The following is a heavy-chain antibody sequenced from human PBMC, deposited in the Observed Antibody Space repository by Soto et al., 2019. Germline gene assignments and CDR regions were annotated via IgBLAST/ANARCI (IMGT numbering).Heavy chain of an antibody. J-gene: IGHJ4*02. V-gene: IGHV3-11*01. CDR3: ARDPKRRDGYNFDS. D-gene: IGHD5-12*01. CDR2: ISNGDETT. CDR1: GFSFSDYY. Sequence: QAQLVESGGGLVKPGGSLRLSCGTSGFSFSDYYMGWIRQAPGKGLEWVSYISNGDETTQYADSVKGRFSVSRDNAKKVLFLQMNSLRVDDTAVYYCARDPKRRDGYNFDSWGRGALVTVSS.